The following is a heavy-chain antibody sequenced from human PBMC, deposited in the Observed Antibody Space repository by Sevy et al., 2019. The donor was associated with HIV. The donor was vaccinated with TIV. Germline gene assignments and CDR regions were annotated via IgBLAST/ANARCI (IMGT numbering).Heavy chain of an antibody. CDR2: IRYDGSNK. Sequence: GGSLRLSCAASGFTFSSYGMHWVRQAPGKGLEWVVFIRYDGSNKYYADSVKGRFTISRDNSKNTLYLQMNSLRAEDTAVYYCAKDAEYYYGSGSYLSYFDYWGQGTLVTVSS. CDR3: AKDAEYYYGSGSYLSYFDY. D-gene: IGHD3-10*01. V-gene: IGHV3-30*02. J-gene: IGHJ4*02. CDR1: GFTFSSYG.